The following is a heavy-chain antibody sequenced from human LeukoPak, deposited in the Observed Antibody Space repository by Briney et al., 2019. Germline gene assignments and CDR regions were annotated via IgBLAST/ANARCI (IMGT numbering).Heavy chain of an antibody. V-gene: IGHV3-30*18. CDR3: AKDKSSSGSYGGDY. Sequence: GGSLRLSCAASGFTFSNAWMSWVRQAPGKGLEWVALISYDGNNKYYADSVKGRFTISRDNSKNTLYLQMNSLRAEDTAVYYCAKDKSSSGSYGGDYWGQGTLVTVSS. J-gene: IGHJ4*02. D-gene: IGHD1-26*01. CDR1: GFTFSNAW. CDR2: ISYDGNNK.